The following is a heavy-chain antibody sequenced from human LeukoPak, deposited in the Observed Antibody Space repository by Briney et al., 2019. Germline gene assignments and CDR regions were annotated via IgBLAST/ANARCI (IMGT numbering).Heavy chain of an antibody. CDR1: GGSISSYY. CDR3: ARGEQQLVRTRAKYFDY. J-gene: IGHJ4*02. D-gene: IGHD6-13*01. V-gene: IGHV4-4*07. Sequence: SETLSLTCTVSGGSISSYYWSWIRQPAGKGLEWIGRIYTSGSTNYNPSLKSRVTMSVDTSKNQFSLKLSSVTAADTAVYYCARGEQQLVRTRAKYFDYWGQGTLVTVSS. CDR2: IYTSGST.